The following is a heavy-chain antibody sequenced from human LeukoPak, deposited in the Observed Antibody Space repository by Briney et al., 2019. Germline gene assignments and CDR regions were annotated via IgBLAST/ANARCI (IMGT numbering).Heavy chain of an antibody. CDR1: GFTFSSYW. D-gene: IGHD6-19*01. Sequence: GSLRLSCAASGFTFSSYWMHWVRQAPGKGLEWIGSIYYSGSTYYNPSLKSRVTISVDASKNQFSLKLSSVTAADTAVYYCARHCPRIAVAFAFDIWGQGTMVTVSS. CDR3: ARHCPRIAVAFAFDI. CDR2: IYYSGST. J-gene: IGHJ3*02. V-gene: IGHV4-39*01.